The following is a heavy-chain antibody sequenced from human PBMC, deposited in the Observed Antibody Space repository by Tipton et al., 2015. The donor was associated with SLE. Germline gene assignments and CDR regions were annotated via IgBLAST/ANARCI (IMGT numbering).Heavy chain of an antibody. CDR3: ARGRMVRGVPSSYYMDV. J-gene: IGHJ6*03. CDR2: INHSGST. Sequence: TLSLTCAVYGGSFSGYYWSWIRQPPGKGLEWIGEINHSGSTNYNPSLKSRVTISVDTSKNQFSLKLSSVTAADTAVYYCARGRMVRGVPSSYYMDVWGKGTTVTVSS. D-gene: IGHD3-10*01. V-gene: IGHV4-34*01. CDR1: GGSFSGYY.